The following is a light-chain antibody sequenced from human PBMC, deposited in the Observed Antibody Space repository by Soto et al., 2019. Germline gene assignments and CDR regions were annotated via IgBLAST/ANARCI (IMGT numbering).Light chain of an antibody. CDR2: DVT. J-gene: IGLJ3*02. CDR3: CSHAGGSSRV. Sequence: QSALTQPRSVSGSPGQSVTISCTGTSCDVGAYDRVSWYQQHPTKAPKLIIYDVTNRPSGVPYRFSGSKSGSTASLTISGLHAEDEADYYCCSHAGGSSRVFGGGTKLTVL. CDR1: SCDVGAYDR. V-gene: IGLV2-11*01.